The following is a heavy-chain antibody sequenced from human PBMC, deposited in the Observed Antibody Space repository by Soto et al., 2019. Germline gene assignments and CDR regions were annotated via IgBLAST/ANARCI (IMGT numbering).Heavy chain of an antibody. CDR1: GYTFTSHG. J-gene: IGHJ6*03. Sequence: ASVKVSCKASGYTFTSHGLSWVRQAPGQGLEWMGWISASNGDTNYAQKFLGRATVTIDTSTSTGYMELRSLKSEDTAVYYCARMVRGSKIDYYYYMDVWGKGTTVTVSS. CDR3: ARMVRGSKIDYYYYMDV. CDR2: ISASNGDT. V-gene: IGHV1-18*04. D-gene: IGHD3-10*01.